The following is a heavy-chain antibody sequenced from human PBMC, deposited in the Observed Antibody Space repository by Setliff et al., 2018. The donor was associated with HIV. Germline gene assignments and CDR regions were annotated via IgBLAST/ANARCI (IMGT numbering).Heavy chain of an antibody. V-gene: IGHV1-18*01. CDR2: ISVHNDNS. CDR3: ARDVGYCTATSCQTGFDY. D-gene: IGHD2-8*02. J-gene: IGHJ4*02. CDR1: TNTFLNYG. Sequence: ASVKVSCKASTNTFLNYGIRWVRQAPGQGLEWMGWISVHNDNSNYAQRFRDRVTMTTDIPTSTAYMELRGLRSDDTAVYYCARDVGYCTATSCQTGFDYWGQGTLVTV.